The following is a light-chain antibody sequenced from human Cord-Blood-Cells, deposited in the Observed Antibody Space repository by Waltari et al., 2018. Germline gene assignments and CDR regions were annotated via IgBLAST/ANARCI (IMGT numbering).Light chain of an antibody. CDR3: QAWDSSTAWV. V-gene: IGLV3-1*01. CDR2: QDS. Sequence: SYELTQPPSVSVSPGQTASITCSGDKLGDKYACWYQQKPGQSPVLVIYQDSKRPSGIPKRFSVSNAGNTATLTISGTQAMDEADYYCQAWDSSTAWVFGGGTKLTVL. J-gene: IGLJ3*02. CDR1: KLGDKY.